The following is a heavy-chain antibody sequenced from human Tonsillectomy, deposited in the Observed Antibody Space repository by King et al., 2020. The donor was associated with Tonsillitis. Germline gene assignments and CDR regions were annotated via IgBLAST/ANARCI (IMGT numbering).Heavy chain of an antibody. D-gene: IGHD3-3*01. CDR1: GFTFDDYA. J-gene: IGHJ1*01. CDR2: ISWNSGSI. V-gene: IGHV3-9*01. CDR3: AKDQSGFWSGYYTEGYFQH. Sequence: QLVQSGGGLVQPGRSLRLSCAASGFTFDDYAMHWVRQAPGKGLEWVSGISWNSGSIGYADSVKGRFTISRDNAKNSLYLQMNSLRAEDTALYYCAKDQSGFWSGYYTEGYFQHWGQGTLVTVSS.